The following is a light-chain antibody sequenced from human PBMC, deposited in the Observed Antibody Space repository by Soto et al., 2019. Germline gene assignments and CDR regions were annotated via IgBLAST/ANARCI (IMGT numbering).Light chain of an antibody. CDR2: DVS. V-gene: IGLV2-14*01. CDR1: SSDVGGYNY. CDR3: SSYTSSGTQV. J-gene: IGLJ3*02. Sequence: QSALTQPASVSGSPGQSITISCTGTSSDVGGYNYVSWYQQHPGKAPKLMIYDVSNRPSGVSNRFSGSKSGNTASLTISGLQAEDEADYYCSSYTSSGTQVFGGGTQLTVL.